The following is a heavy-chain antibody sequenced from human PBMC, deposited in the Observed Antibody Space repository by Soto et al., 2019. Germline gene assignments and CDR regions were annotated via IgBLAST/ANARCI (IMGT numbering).Heavy chain of an antibody. CDR1: GGSISSGGYY. V-gene: IGHV4-31*03. CDR2: IYYSGST. J-gene: IGHJ4*02. CDR3: ARDAGYTSSWTGFYYFDY. D-gene: IGHD6-13*01. Sequence: SETLSLTCTVSGGSISSGGYYWSWIRQHPGKGLEWIGYIYYSGSTYYNPSLKSRGTISVDTSKNQFSLKLSSVTAADTAVYYCARDAGYTSSWTGFYYFDYWGQGTLVAVSS.